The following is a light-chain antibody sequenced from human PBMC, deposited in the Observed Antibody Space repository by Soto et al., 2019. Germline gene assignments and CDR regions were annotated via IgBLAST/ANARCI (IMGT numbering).Light chain of an antibody. V-gene: IGKV3-15*01. J-gene: IGKJ2*01. CDR3: QQYDHWPPYS. CDR1: QSVSRF. Sequence: TQSPVTLSVSPGDGATLSCRASQSVSRFLAWYQQTPGQHPRLLIYAASSRVLGVPARFTGSGSGTDFTLTISDVQSEDAAIYYCQQYDHWPPYSFGQGTRLEI. CDR2: AAS.